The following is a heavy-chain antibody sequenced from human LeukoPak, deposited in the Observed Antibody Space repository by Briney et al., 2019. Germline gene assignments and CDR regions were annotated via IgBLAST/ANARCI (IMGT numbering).Heavy chain of an antibody. CDR3: ARYYYDSSGYYYEVFDY. CDR2: INTNTGNP. V-gene: IGHV7-4-1*02. D-gene: IGHD3-22*01. CDR1: GYTFTSYA. Sequence: GASVTVSCKASGYTFTSYAMNWVRQAPGQGLEWMGWINTNTGNPTYAQGFTGRFVFSLDTSVSTAYLQISSLKAEDTAVYYCARYYYDSSGYYYEVFDYWGQGTLVTVSS. J-gene: IGHJ4*02.